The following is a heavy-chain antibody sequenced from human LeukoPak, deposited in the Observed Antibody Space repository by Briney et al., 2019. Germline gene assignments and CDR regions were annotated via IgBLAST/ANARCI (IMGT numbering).Heavy chain of an antibody. CDR3: ARDGKSDGDTAMVSAGAFDI. Sequence: PGGSLRLSCAASGFSLYGNWMHWVRQAPGKGLEWVSSISSSSSYIYYADSVKGRFTISRDNAKNSLYLQMNSLRAEDTAVYYCARDGKSDGDTAMVSAGAFDIWGQGTMVTVSS. J-gene: IGHJ3*02. V-gene: IGHV3-21*01. CDR1: GFSLYGNW. D-gene: IGHD5-18*01. CDR2: ISSSSSYI.